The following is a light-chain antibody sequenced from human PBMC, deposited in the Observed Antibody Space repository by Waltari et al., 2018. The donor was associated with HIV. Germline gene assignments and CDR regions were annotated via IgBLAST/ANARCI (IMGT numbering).Light chain of an antibody. CDR1: TSNIGSNF. CDR3: ATWDDSLSGVL. CDR2: GDD. J-gene: IGLJ3*02. Sequence: QSVLTQPPSTSGTPGQTVTISCSESTSNIGSNFVYWYQPLPGTHPTLLIYGDDQRPSGVPARFSVSKSGTSASLAISGLLSEDEAEYYCATWDDSLSGVLFGGGTKLTVL. V-gene: IGLV1-47*01.